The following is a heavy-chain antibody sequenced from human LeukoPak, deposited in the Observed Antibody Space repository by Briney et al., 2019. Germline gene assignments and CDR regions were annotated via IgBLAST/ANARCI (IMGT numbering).Heavy chain of an antibody. J-gene: IGHJ4*02. D-gene: IGHD5/OR15-5a*01. CDR2: IYSGGSI. Sequence: GGSFKLFCAASGFTVSGNYMSWVGQAPGKGLEWVSVIYSGGSIYYADSVKGRLTISRHNSKNTLYLQMNSLRAEDTAVYYCASGSKFDYWGQGTVVTVSS. CDR3: ASGSKFDY. V-gene: IGHV3-53*04. CDR1: GFTVSGNY.